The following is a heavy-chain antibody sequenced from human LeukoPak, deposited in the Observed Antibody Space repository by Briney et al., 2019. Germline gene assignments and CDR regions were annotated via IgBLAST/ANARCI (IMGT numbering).Heavy chain of an antibody. D-gene: IGHD3-9*01. Sequence: PGGSLRLSCAASGFTFSSYSMNWVRQAPGKGLEWVSSISSSSSYIYYADSVKGRSAISRDNAKNSLYLQMNSLRAEDTAVYYCARDIGTYYDILRRYGMDVWGQGTTVTVSS. J-gene: IGHJ6*02. V-gene: IGHV3-21*01. CDR3: ARDIGTYYDILRRYGMDV. CDR2: ISSSSSYI. CDR1: GFTFSSYS.